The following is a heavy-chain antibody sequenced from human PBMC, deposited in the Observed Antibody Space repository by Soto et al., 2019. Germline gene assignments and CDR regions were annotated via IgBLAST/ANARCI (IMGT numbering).Heavy chain of an antibody. V-gene: IGHV5-10-1*01. Sequence: GQSIKISSKGSGYSFTSYWIGRVRQVPGQGLEWMGKIDPTDSYTDYSPSFEGHVTFSVDKSVNTAYLRWSSLKASDTATYYCASLLGRPPQDPTTLASSDFGYWGQGTLVTGSS. D-gene: IGHD6-6*01. CDR3: ASLLGRPPQDPTTLASSDFGY. CDR2: IDPTDSYT. J-gene: IGHJ4*02. CDR1: GYSFTSYW.